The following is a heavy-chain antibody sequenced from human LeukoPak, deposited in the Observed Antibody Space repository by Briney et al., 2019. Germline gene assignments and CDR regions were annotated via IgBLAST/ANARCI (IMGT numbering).Heavy chain of an antibody. V-gene: IGHV1-69*04. J-gene: IGHJ4*02. CDR2: IIPILGIA. Sequence: SVKVSCKASGGTFSSYAISWVRQAPGQGLEWMGRIIPILGIANYAQKFQGRVTITADESTSTAYMELSSLRSEDTAVYYCARAVFPAYDFWSGYGYWGQGTLVTVSS. CDR3: ARAVFPAYDFWSGYGY. D-gene: IGHD3-3*01. CDR1: GGTFSSYA.